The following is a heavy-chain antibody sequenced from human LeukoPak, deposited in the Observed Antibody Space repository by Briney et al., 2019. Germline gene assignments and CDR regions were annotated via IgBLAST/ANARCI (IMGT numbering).Heavy chain of an antibody. V-gene: IGHV1-2*02. CDR1: GYTFTGYY. D-gene: IGHD3-10*01. CDR3: ARDLEAMVRAWDY. Sequence: GASVKVSCKASGYTFTGYYMHWVRQAPGQGLEWMGWINPNSDGTNYAQKFQGRVTMTRDTSISTAYMELSRLRSDDTAVYYCARDLEAMVRAWDYWGQGTLVTVSS. CDR2: INPNSDGT. J-gene: IGHJ4*02.